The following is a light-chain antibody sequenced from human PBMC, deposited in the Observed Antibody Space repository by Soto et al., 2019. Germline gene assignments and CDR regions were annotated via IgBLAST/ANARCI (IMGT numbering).Light chain of an antibody. V-gene: IGKV1-5*01. CDR3: QQYNSYWP. CDR2: DAS. CDR1: QSISSW. Sequence: DIQMTQSPSTLSASVGDRVTITCRASQSISSWLAWYQQKPGKAPKLLIYDASSLESGVPSRFSGSGSGTEFTLTISSLQPDDFATYYRQQYNSYWPLGHGTKVDIK. J-gene: IGKJ1*01.